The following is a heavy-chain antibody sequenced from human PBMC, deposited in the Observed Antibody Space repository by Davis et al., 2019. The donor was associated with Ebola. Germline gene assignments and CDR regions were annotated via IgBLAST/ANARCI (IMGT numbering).Heavy chain of an antibody. CDR2: IYYSGST. CDR1: GGSISSGDYY. Sequence: MPSETLSLTCTVSGGSISSGDYYWSWIRQPPGKGLEWIGYIYYSGSTYYNPSLKSRVTISVDTSKNQFSLKLSSVTAADTAVYYCAREVRYYYDSSGYYSLYYFDYWGQGTLVTVSS. D-gene: IGHD3-22*01. CDR3: AREVRYYYDSSGYYSLYYFDY. J-gene: IGHJ4*02. V-gene: IGHV4-30-4*01.